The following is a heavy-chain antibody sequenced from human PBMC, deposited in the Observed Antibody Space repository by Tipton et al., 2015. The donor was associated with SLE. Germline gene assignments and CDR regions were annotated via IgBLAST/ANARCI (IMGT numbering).Heavy chain of an antibody. J-gene: IGHJ6*02. Sequence: GSLRLSCAASGFTFGGYEMNWVRQAPGKGLEWVSHITTRGKNIYYADSVKGRFTISRDNAKNSLYLQMNSLRAEDTAVYYCARGYIVVVTGYYYGMDVWGQGTTVTVSS. CDR3: ARGYIVVVTGYYYGMDV. CDR2: ITTRGKNI. V-gene: IGHV3-48*03. D-gene: IGHD2-21*02. CDR1: GFTFGGYE.